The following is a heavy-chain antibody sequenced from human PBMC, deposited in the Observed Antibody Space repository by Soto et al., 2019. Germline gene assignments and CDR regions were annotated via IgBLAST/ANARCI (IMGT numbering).Heavy chain of an antibody. J-gene: IGHJ4*02. CDR2: ISGSGSST. V-gene: IGHV3-23*01. D-gene: IGHD7-27*01. CDR3: AKAWGIDY. Sequence: EVQLLESGGGLVEPGGSRRLSCAASGFTFSSYTMSWVRQAPGKGLEWVSTISGSGSSTYSADSVKGRFTISRDNSKNTLYLQMNSLRGEDTAMYYCAKAWGIDYWGQGTLVTVSS. CDR1: GFTFSSYT.